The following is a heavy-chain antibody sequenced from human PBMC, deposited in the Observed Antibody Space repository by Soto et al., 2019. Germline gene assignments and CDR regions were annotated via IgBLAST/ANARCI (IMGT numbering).Heavy chain of an antibody. CDR3: ARTVLGPDLLADSFVDYYYYMDV. CDR1: GCSISSDY. CDR2: VYYTGST. V-gene: IGHV4-59*08. Sequence: TSETLSLTCTISGCSISSDYWSWIRQPPGKGLEWIGYVYYTGSTSYNPSLKRRVTFSADSSRGQFSLRLNSVTAADTAVYYCARTVLGPDLLADSFVDYYYYMDVWGQGTTVTVSS. D-gene: IGHD3-9*01. J-gene: IGHJ6*03.